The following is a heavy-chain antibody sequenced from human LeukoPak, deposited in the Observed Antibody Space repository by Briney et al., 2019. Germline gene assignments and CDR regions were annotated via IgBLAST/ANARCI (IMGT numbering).Heavy chain of an antibody. CDR1: GFTVSSNY. D-gene: IGHD5-24*01. CDR3: TTCRNGYNYGNY. Sequence: GGSLRLSCAASGFTVSSNYMSWVRQAPGKGLEWVSVIYSGGSTYYADSVKGRLTISRDNSKSTLYLQMNSLRADDTAVYYCTTCRNGYNYGNYWGQGTLVTVSS. V-gene: IGHV3-66*01. J-gene: IGHJ4*02. CDR2: IYSGGST.